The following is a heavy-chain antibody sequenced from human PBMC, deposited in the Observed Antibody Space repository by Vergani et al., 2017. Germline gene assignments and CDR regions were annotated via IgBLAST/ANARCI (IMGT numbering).Heavy chain of an antibody. V-gene: IGHV3-48*01. Sequence: EVQLVESGGGLVQPGGSLRLSCAASGFTFSSYSMNWVRQAPGKGLEWVSYISSSSSTIYYADSVKGRFTISRDNAKNSLYLQMNSLRAEDTALYYCAKDKAAAGTMSFDYWGQGTLVTVSS. CDR2: ISSSSSTI. CDR1: GFTFSSYS. D-gene: IGHD6-13*01. J-gene: IGHJ4*02. CDR3: AKDKAAAGTMSFDY.